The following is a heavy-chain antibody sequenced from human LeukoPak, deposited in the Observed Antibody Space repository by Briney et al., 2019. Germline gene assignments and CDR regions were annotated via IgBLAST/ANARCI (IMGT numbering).Heavy chain of an antibody. D-gene: IGHD3-9*01. CDR1: GGSISGGSYY. CDR2: IYTSGST. V-gene: IGHV4-61*02. J-gene: IGHJ5*02. Sequence: SQTLSLTCTVSGGSISGGSYYWSWIRQPAGKGLEWIGRIYTSGSTNYNPSLKSRVTISVDTSKNQFSLKLSSVTAADTAVYYCARDRQYYDILTGSYTNWFDPWGQGTLVTVSS. CDR3: ARDRQYYDILTGSYTNWFDP.